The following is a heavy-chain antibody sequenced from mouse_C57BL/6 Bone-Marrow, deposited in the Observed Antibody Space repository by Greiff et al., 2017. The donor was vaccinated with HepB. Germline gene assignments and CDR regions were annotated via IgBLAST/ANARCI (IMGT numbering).Heavy chain of an antibody. CDR2: IDPSDSYT. CDR1: GYTFTSYW. D-gene: IGHD2-1*01. V-gene: IGHV1-69*01. J-gene: IGHJ1*03. Sequence: QVQLQQPGAELVMPGASVKLSCKASGYTFTSYWMHWVKQRPGQGLEWIGEIDPSDSYTNYNQKFKGKSTLTVDKSYSTAYMQLSSLTSEDSAVYYCARGGNDWYFDVWGTGTTVTVSS. CDR3: ARGGNDWYFDV.